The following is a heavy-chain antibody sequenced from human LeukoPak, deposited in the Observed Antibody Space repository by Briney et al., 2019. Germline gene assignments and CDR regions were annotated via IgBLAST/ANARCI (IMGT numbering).Heavy chain of an antibody. CDR3: AEDYSDSSGYYYGGAGAFDI. Sequence: GRSLRPSCAPSGSTFDNYATRSVRQAPGKGLEWVSLISGDGGSTYYADSVKGRFTISRDNSKNSLYLQINSLRTEDTALYYCAEDYSDSSGYYYGGAGAFDIWGQGTMVTVSS. D-gene: IGHD3-22*01. J-gene: IGHJ3*02. CDR1: GSTFDNYA. CDR2: ISGDGGST. V-gene: IGHV3-43*02.